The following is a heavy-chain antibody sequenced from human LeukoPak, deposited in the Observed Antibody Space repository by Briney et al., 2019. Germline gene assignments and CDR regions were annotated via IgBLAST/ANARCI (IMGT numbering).Heavy chain of an antibody. CDR3: AKLGGTDIYDSGSYLGLYYLDY. D-gene: IGHD3-10*01. J-gene: IGHJ4*02. CDR1: GFTFSSYS. Sequence: GGSLRLSCAASGFTFSSYSMNWVRQAPGKGLEWVSSISSSSSYIYYADSVKGRFTISRDNAKNSLYLQMNSLRAEDTALYYCAKLGGTDIYDSGSYLGLYYLDYWGQGALVTVSS. V-gene: IGHV3-21*04. CDR2: ISSSSSYI.